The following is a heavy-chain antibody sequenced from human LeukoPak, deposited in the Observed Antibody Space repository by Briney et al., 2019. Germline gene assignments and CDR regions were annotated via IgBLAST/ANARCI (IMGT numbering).Heavy chain of an antibody. V-gene: IGHV4-34*01. D-gene: IGHD6-6*01. J-gene: IGHJ4*02. CDR2: INHSGST. Sequence: GSLRLSCAASGFTFSSYAMSWVRQPPGKGPEWIGEINHSGSTNYNPSLKSRVTISVDTSKNQFSLKLSSVTAADTAVYYCARGGRAARTFDYWGQGTLVTVSS. CDR3: ARGGRAARTFDY. CDR1: GFTFSSYA.